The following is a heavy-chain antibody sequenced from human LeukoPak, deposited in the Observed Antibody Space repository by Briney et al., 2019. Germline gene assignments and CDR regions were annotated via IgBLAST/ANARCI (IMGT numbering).Heavy chain of an antibody. V-gene: IGHV3-30*02. CDR3: AKDDAGLLWFGETKDY. D-gene: IGHD3-10*01. CDR1: GFTFSSYG. CDR2: IRYDGSNK. Sequence: PGGSLRLSCAASGFTFSSYGMHWVRQAPGKGLEWVAFIRYDGSNKYYADSVKGRFTISRDNSKNTLYLQMNSLRAEDTAVYYCAKDDAGLLWFGETKDYWGQGTLVTVSS. J-gene: IGHJ4*02.